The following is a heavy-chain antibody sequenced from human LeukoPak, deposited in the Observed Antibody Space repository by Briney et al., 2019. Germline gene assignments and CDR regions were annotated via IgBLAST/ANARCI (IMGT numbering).Heavy chain of an antibody. CDR1: GFSFNNCA. Sequence: GGSLRLPCAASGFSFNNCAMTWVRQAPGKGLEWVSTIVGDRSKTYYADSVKGRFTISSDNSRTLLFLHMNSLRAEDTAVYYCAKQPYNFYYLDVWGEGTTVTVSS. CDR3: AKQPYNFYYLDV. D-gene: IGHD2-21*01. CDR2: IVGDRSKT. V-gene: IGHV3-23*01. J-gene: IGHJ6*03.